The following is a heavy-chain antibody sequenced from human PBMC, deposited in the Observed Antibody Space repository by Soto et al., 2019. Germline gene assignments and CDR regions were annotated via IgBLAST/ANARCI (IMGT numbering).Heavy chain of an antibody. V-gene: IGHV3-30-3*01. J-gene: IGHJ4*02. CDR2: ISDDGSNE. CDR1: GFTFWTYA. D-gene: IGHD3-3*01. CDR3: ARGLRFFSDPDTCYHQFDY. Sequence: QVHLVESGGGVGQPGTSLSLSCAASGFTFWTYALHWVRQAPGKGLEWVAVISDDGSNEYFAGSVKGRFTISRDNSKDTVYLHMNSLRPDDTGIYYCARGLRFFSDPDTCYHQFDYWGQGTVVTVSS.